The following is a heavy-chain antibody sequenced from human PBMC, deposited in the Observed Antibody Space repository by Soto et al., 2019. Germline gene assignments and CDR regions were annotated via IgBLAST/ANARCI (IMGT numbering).Heavy chain of an antibody. D-gene: IGHD4-17*01. CDR3: ATRYGDYDYYYYGMDV. Sequence: GASVKVSCKVSGYTLTELSMHWVRQAPGKGLEWMGGFDPEDGEAIYAQKFQGRVTMTEDTSTDTAYMELSSLRSEDTAVYYCATRYGDYDYYYYGMDVWGQGTTVTVSS. J-gene: IGHJ6*02. CDR2: FDPEDGEA. CDR1: GYTLTELS. V-gene: IGHV1-24*01.